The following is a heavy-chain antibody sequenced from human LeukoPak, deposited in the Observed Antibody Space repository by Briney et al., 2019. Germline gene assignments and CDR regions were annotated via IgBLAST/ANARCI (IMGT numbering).Heavy chain of an antibody. CDR2: IYHSGST. V-gene: IGHV4-30-2*01. CDR3: ARGAIFGVVIHHYYFDY. CDR1: GGSISSGGYY. Sequence: SETLSLTCTVSGGSISSGGYYWSWIRQPPGKGLEWIGYIYHSGSTYYNPSLKSRVTISVDRSKNQFSLKLSSVTAADTAVYYCARGAIFGVVIHHYYFDYWGQGTLVTVSS. J-gene: IGHJ4*02. D-gene: IGHD3-3*01.